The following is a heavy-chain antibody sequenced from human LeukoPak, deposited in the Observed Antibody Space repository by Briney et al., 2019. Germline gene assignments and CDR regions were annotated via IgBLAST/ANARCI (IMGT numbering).Heavy chain of an antibody. D-gene: IGHD3-10*01. CDR2: INPNSGGT. J-gene: IGHJ3*02. V-gene: IGHV1-2*02. Sequence: ASVKVSCKASGGTFSSYAISWVRQAPGQGLEWMGWINPNSGGTNYAQKFQGRVTMTRDTSISTAYMELSRLRSDDTAVYYCARWGIGDLRNTFDIWGHGTMVTVSS. CDR1: GGTFSSYA. CDR3: ARWGIGDLRNTFDI.